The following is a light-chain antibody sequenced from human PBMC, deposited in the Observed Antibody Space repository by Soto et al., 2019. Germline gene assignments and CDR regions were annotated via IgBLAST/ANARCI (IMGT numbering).Light chain of an antibody. CDR1: QSVSIW. V-gene: IGKV1-5*01. Sequence: DIQLTQSPSTLSASVGDRVNITCRASQSVSIWLAWYQQKPGRAPKLLIYDASNLQNGVPSRFSGSGSGTEFSLTISSLQADDFATYYCQQYETYSHFGQGTRLEIK. J-gene: IGKJ2*01. CDR2: DAS. CDR3: QQYETYSH.